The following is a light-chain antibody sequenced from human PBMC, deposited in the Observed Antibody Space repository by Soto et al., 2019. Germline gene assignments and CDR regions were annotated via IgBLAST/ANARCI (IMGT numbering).Light chain of an antibody. CDR1: QSISNW. V-gene: IGKV1-5*03. CDR3: QQYNSYLYT. CDR2: KAS. J-gene: IGKJ2*01. Sequence: DIPMTQSPSTLSASVGDRVTITCRASQSISNWLAWYQQKPGKAPKLLIYKASSLESGVPYRFSGSGSGTEFTLTISSLQPDDFATYYCQQYNSYLYTFGQGTKLEIK.